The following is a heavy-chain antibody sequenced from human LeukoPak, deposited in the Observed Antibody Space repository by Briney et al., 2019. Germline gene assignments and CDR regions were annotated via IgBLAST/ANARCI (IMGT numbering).Heavy chain of an antibody. CDR3: ARANYGDYGVGRAFDI. J-gene: IGHJ3*02. D-gene: IGHD4-17*01. Sequence: SETLSLTCTVSGGSINGYYWSWIRQSPGKGLEWIGYISDSGSTSYNPSLKSRITVFVDTSNNQLSLRLTSLTAADTAVYYCARANYGDYGVGRAFDIWGQGTMVTVSS. CDR1: GGSINGYY. CDR2: ISDSGST. V-gene: IGHV4-59*01.